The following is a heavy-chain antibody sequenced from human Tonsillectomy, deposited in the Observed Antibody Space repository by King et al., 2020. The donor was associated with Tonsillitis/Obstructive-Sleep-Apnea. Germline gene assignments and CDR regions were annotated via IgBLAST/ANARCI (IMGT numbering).Heavy chain of an antibody. CDR3: AKEFQGIVVVPAATPVGRDEFPGRRFDP. CDR1: GFTFSSYA. D-gene: IGHD2-2*02. Sequence: VQLVQSGGGLVQPGGSLRLSCAASGFTFSSYAMSWVRQAPGKGLEWVSAISGSGGSTYYADSVKGRFTISRDNSKNTLYLQMNSLRAEDTAVYYCAKEFQGIVVVPAATPVGRDEFPGRRFDPWGQGTLVTVSS. V-gene: IGHV3-23*04. CDR2: ISGSGGST. J-gene: IGHJ5*02.